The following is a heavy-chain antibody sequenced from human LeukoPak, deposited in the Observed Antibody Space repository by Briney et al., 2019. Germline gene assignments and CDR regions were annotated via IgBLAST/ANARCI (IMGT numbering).Heavy chain of an antibody. D-gene: IGHD1-1*01. CDR1: GGSISSSSYY. Sequence: PSETLSLTCTVSGGSISSSSYYWGWIRQPPGKGLEWIGSIYYSGSTYYNPSLKSRVTISVDTSKNQFSLKLSSVTAADTAVYYCASTGTTGYYYYMDVWGKGTTVTVSS. V-gene: IGHV4-39*07. J-gene: IGHJ6*03. CDR3: ASTGTTGYYYYMDV. CDR2: IYYSGST.